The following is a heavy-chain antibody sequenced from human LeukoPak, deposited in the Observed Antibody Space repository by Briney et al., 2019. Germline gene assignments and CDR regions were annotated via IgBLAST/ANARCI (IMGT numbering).Heavy chain of an antibody. CDR3: ARVFDSGSQAYFYYMDV. J-gene: IGHJ6*03. CDR1: GGSIRGYY. Sequence: SETLSLTCNVSGGSIRGYYWSWIRQPPGKGLEWIGYIYSSGSTNYNPSLKSRVTMSADTSKNQFSLKVSSVTAADTAVYYCARVFDSGSQAYFYYMDVWGKGTTVTIFS. CDR2: IYSSGST. V-gene: IGHV4-59*01. D-gene: IGHD3-10*01.